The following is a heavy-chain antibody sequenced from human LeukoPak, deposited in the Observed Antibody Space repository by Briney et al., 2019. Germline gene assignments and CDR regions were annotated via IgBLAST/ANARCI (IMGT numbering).Heavy chain of an antibody. V-gene: IGHV4-59*01. CDR1: GASITAYY. CDR3: ARGQRNYFRAVDD. D-gene: IGHD3-10*01. Sequence: SETLSLTCTVSGASITAYYLSWIRHSPGKGLEWIGSIHFSGNTNYNPSLNSRVTISLDTPKNQFALKLTSVTAADTALYYCARGQRNYFRAVDDWGLGTLVTVSS. CDR2: IHFSGNT. J-gene: IGHJ4*02.